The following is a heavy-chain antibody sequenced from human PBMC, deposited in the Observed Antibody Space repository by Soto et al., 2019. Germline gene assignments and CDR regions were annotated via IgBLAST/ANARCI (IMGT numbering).Heavy chain of an antibody. J-gene: IGHJ6*04. Sequence: QPGGSLRLSCAASGFTFSSYDMHWVRQATGKGLEWVSAIGTAGDPYYPGSVKGRFTISRENAKNSLYLQMNSLRAGDTAVYYCARGGAEAVMGAVSMDVWGEGTTVTVYS. CDR2: IGTAGDP. CDR1: GFTFSSYD. D-gene: IGHD2-2*01. CDR3: ARGGAEAVMGAVSMDV. V-gene: IGHV3-13*05.